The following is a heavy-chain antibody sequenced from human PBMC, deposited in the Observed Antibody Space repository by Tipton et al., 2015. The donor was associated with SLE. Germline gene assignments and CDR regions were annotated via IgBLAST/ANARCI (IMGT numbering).Heavy chain of an antibody. D-gene: IGHD2-8*02. V-gene: IGHV4-31*03. CDR3: VRDAGGGYKWFDP. Sequence: TLSLTCTVSGGSISSGDYYWSWIRQHPGNGALEWIGHIYYSGSAYYNPSLKSRVAISLDTSKTQFSLRLSSVTAADTAVYYCVRDAGGGYKWFDPWGQGALVTVSS. CDR1: GGSISSGDYY. J-gene: IGHJ5*02. CDR2: IYYSGSA.